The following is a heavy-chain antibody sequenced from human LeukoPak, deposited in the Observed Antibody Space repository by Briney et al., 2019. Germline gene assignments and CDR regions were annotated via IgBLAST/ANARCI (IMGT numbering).Heavy chain of an antibody. V-gene: IGHV4-38-2*02. CDR2: IYYSGST. CDR3: ARVRSSSPSSYYFDY. D-gene: IGHD6-13*01. Sequence: SETLSLTCTVSGYSISSGYYWGWIRQPPGKGLEWIGSIYYSGSTYYNPSLKSRVTISVDRSKNQFSLKLSSVTAADTAVYYCARVRSSSPSSYYFDYWGQGTLVTVSS. J-gene: IGHJ4*02. CDR1: GYSISSGYY.